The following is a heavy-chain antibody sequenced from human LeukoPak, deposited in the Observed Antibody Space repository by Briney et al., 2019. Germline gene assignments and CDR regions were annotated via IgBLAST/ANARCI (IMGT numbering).Heavy chain of an antibody. J-gene: IGHJ4*02. CDR3: AKIPNRYYDSSGSRFDY. CDR2: ITGSGGRT. Sequence: GGSLRLSCAASGFTFSTYAMTWVRQDPGKGLEWVSAITGSGGRTNYADSVKGRFTISRDNSKNTLYLQMNSLRAEDTAVYYCAKIPNRYYDSSGSRFDYWGQGTLVTVSS. D-gene: IGHD3-22*01. CDR1: GFTFSTYA. V-gene: IGHV3-23*01.